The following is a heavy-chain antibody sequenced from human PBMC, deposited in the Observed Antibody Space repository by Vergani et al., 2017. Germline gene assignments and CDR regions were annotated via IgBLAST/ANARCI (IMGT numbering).Heavy chain of an antibody. J-gene: IGHJ5*02. Sequence: QVQLQESGPGLVKPSETLSLTCAVSGYSISSGYYWGWIRQPPGKGLEWIGSIYHSGSTYSNPSLKSRVTISVDTSKNQFSLKLSSVTAADTAVYYCARHFGTTGTTGWFDPWGQGTLVTVSS. CDR1: GYSISSGYY. V-gene: IGHV4-38-2*01. CDR3: ARHFGTTGTTGWFDP. D-gene: IGHD1-1*01. CDR2: IYHSGST.